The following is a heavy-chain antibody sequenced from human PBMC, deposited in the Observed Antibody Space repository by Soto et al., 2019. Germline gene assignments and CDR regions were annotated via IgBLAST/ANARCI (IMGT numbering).Heavy chain of an antibody. CDR2: IRSRAYGGTT. Sequence: EVQLVESGGGLVQPGRSLRLSCTGSGFTLGAYAMSWVRQAPGKGLEWVGSIRSRAYGGTTEYAASVKGRFTISRDASKSIAYLQMDSLKTEDTAMHFCARYRLAADLSDFDYWGQGTLVTVSS. CDR1: GFTLGAYA. CDR3: ARYRLAADLSDFDY. D-gene: IGHD6-25*01. J-gene: IGHJ4*02. V-gene: IGHV3-49*04.